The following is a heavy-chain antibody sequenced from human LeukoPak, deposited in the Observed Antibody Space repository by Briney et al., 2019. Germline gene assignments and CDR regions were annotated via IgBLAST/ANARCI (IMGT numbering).Heavy chain of an antibody. Sequence: GGSLRLSCAASGFTFSSYSMNWVRQAPGKGLEWVSYFSSSSSTIYYADSVKGRFTISRDNAKNSLYLQMNSLRDEDTAVYYCGGGSCHTTFCYYYGMDVWGQGTTVTVSS. CDR1: GFTFSSYS. D-gene: IGHD2-15*01. J-gene: IGHJ6*02. V-gene: IGHV3-48*02. CDR2: FSSSSSTI. CDR3: GGGSCHTTFCYYYGMDV.